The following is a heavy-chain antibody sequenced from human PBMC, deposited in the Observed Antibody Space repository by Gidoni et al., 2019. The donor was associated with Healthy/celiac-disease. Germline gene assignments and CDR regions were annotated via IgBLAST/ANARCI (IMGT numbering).Heavy chain of an antibody. Sequence: QVQLVESGGGVVQPGRSLRLSCAASGFTFSSYGMHWVRQAPGKGLEWVAVIWYDGSNKYYADSVKGRFTISRDNSKNTLYLQMNSLRAEDTAVYYCASLWQQLDRVIDYWGQGTLVTVSS. V-gene: IGHV3-33*01. CDR3: ASLWQQLDRVIDY. CDR2: IWYDGSNK. CDR1: GFTFSSYG. D-gene: IGHD6-13*01. J-gene: IGHJ4*02.